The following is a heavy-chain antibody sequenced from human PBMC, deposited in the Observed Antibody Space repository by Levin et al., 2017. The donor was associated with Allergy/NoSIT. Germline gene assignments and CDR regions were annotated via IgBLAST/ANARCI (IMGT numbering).Heavy chain of an antibody. CDR3: VREDTMVFLDY. J-gene: IGHJ4*02. V-gene: IGHV3-30-3*01. Sequence: PGGSLRLSCEVSGFTYSSYAMHWVRQAPGKGLEWVAVISYDGSNKYYADSVKGRFTISRDNSKNTLYLQMNSLRPEDTAVYFCVREDTMVFLDYWGQGTLVTVSS. CDR1: GFTYSSYA. CDR2: ISYDGSNK. D-gene: IGHD3-10*01.